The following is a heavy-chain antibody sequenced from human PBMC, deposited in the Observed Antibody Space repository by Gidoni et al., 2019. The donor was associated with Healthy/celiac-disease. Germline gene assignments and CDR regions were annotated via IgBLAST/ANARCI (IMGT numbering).Heavy chain of an antibody. V-gene: IGHV3-48*04. J-gene: IGHJ6*02. CDR2: ISSSSSTI. CDR1: GFTFSSYS. D-gene: IGHD3-22*01. CDR3: ARAYDSSGYYYSTYYYYGMDV. Sequence: EVQLVESGGGLVQPGGSLRLSCAASGFTFSSYSLNWFRQAPGKGLEWVSYISSSSSTIYYADSVKGRCTISRDNAKNSLYLQMNSLRAEDTAVYDWARAYDSSGYYYSTYYYYGMDVWGQGTTVTVSS.